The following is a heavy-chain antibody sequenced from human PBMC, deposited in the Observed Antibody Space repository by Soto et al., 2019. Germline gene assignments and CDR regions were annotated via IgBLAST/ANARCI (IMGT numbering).Heavy chain of an antibody. V-gene: IGHV4-30-4*01. CDR3: ARDGFNSSWYREWLGDYYHGMDV. J-gene: IGHJ6*02. D-gene: IGHD6-13*01. Sequence: SETLSLTCTVSGGSISSGDYYWSWIRQPPGKGLEWIGYIYYSGSTYYNPSLKSRVTISVDTSKNQFSLKLSSVTAADTAVYYCARDGFNSSWYREWLGDYYHGMDVWGQGTTVTVSS. CDR2: IYYSGST. CDR1: GGSISSGDYY.